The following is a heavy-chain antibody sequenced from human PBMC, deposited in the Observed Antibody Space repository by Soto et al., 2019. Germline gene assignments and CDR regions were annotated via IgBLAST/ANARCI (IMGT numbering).Heavy chain of an antibody. J-gene: IGHJ6*02. CDR3: AVTYYHDSSGYSSGYYYYGMDV. CDR1: GGTFSSYA. D-gene: IGHD3-22*01. Sequence: SVKVSCKASGGTFSSYAISWVRQAPGQGLEWMGGIIPIFGTANYAQKFQGRVTITADESTSTAYMELSSLRSEDTAVYYCAVTYYHDSSGYSSGYYYYGMDVWGQGTTVTVSS. V-gene: IGHV1-69*13. CDR2: IIPIFGTA.